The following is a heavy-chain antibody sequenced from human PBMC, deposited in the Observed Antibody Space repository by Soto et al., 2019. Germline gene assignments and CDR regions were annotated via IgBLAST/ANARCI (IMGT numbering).Heavy chain of an antibody. Sequence: QITLNESGPTLVKPRQTLTLTCTFSGFSLTTSGVGVGWIRQSPGKAPEGLALIYWDDDKRYSPSLKSRLTTTNDPSKNQVVLTMADLDPADTATYYCAHRVLRTVFGLVTTTAIYFDFWGQGAPVAVSS. CDR3: AHRVLRTVFGLVTTTAIYFDF. J-gene: IGHJ4*02. D-gene: IGHD3-3*01. CDR2: IYWDDDK. V-gene: IGHV2-5*02. CDR1: GFSLTTSGVG.